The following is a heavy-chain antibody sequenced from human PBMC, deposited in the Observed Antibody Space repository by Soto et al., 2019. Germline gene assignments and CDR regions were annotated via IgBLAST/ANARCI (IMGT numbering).Heavy chain of an antibody. D-gene: IGHD2-2*01. CDR2: IKQDGSEE. V-gene: IGHV3-7*01. Sequence: GGSLRLSCAASGFTFINYWMTWVRQAPGKGLEWVANIKQDGSEEYYLDSVKGRFTISRDNAKNSLYLQMDSLGAEDTAVYFCARDLHVYADGFYLDYVDQWGQGTLVTVSA. CDR3: ARDLHVYADGFYLDYVDQ. CDR1: GFTFINYW. J-gene: IGHJ4*01.